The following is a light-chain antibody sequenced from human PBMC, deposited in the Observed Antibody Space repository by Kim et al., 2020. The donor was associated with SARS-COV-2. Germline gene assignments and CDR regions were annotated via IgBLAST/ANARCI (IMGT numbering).Light chain of an antibody. CDR3: QHYNDWPGT. CDR1: QSDSNY. Sequence: SVSPGESAYPSCKADQSDSNYVAWYQMKPGQAPRVIIFSAYMRASGIPARFSGSGSGTDFTLSISSLQSEDSAFYYCQHYNDWPGTFGQGTKLEI. V-gene: IGKV3-15*01. CDR2: SAY. J-gene: IGKJ2*01.